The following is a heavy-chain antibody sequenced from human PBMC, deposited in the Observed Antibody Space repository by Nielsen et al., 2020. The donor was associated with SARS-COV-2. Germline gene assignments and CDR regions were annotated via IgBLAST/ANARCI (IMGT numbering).Heavy chain of an antibody. V-gene: IGHV1-8*01. Sequence: ASVKVSCKASGYTFTSYDINWVRQATGQGLEWMGWMNPNSGNTGYAQKFQGRVTMTRNTSISTVYMELSSLRSEDTAVYYCARAGGSGWYFDLWGRGTLVTVSS. CDR3: ARAGGSGWYFDL. CDR1: GYTFTSYD. J-gene: IGHJ2*01. CDR2: MNPNSGNT. D-gene: IGHD3-10*01.